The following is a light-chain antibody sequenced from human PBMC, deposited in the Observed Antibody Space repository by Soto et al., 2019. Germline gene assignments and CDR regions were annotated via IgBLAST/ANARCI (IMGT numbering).Light chain of an antibody. CDR3: QEYYSPPYT. Sequence: DIVMTQSPDSLAVSLGARATINCKSSQSVLYSSNNKNYLAWYQQKPGQPPKLLIYWASTRESGDPDRFIGNGFSTGYTLTISSLQAADLAVYYCQEYYSPPYTFGQGTKLEIK. J-gene: IGKJ2*01. V-gene: IGKV4-1*01. CDR2: WAS. CDR1: QSVLYSSNNKNY.